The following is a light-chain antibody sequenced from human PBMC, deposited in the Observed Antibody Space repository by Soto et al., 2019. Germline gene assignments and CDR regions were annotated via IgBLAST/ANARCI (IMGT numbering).Light chain of an antibody. CDR2: SAS. V-gene: IGKV1D-12*01. CDR3: KQANSFPRT. Sequence: DIQMTQSPSSVSASVGDGVTITCRASQAISTWLAWYQQNPGKAPKLLIYSASNLQSGVPSRFSGSRSWTDFTLTISSLQPEDFATYYCKQANSFPRTFGKGTKVEIK. CDR1: QAISTW. J-gene: IGKJ1*01.